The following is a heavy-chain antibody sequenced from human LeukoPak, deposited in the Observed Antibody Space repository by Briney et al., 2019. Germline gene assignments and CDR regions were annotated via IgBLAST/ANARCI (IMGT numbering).Heavy chain of an antibody. V-gene: IGHV3-48*03. D-gene: IGHD2-21*01. CDR2: TSNSGGTI. CDR3: ARGKSMVVIGCFDS. CDR1: GFSFSGYE. J-gene: IGHJ4*02. Sequence: GGSLRLSCVASGFSFSGYEMTWVRQAPGRGLEWVSHTSNSGGTIYYADSVKGRFTISRDNAKNSLYLQMNSLRAEDTATYDCARGKSMVVIGCFDSWGQGTLVTVSS.